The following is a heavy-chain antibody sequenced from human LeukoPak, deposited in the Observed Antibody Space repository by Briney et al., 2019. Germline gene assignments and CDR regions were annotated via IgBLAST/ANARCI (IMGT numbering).Heavy chain of an antibody. CDR3: ATTTVVTRAFDI. V-gene: IGHV3-11*01. CDR2: ISSSGSTI. Sequence: GGSLRLSCAASGFTFSDYYMSWIRQAPGKGLEWVSYISSSGSTIYYADSVKGRFTISRDNAKNSLYLQMNSLRAEDTAVYYCATTTVVTRAFDIWGQGTMVTVSS. D-gene: IGHD4-23*01. J-gene: IGHJ3*02. CDR1: GFTFSDYY.